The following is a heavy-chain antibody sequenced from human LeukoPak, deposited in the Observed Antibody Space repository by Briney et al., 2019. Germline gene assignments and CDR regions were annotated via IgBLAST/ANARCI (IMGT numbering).Heavy chain of an antibody. V-gene: IGHV3-7*01. D-gene: IGHD2-2*01. Sequence: GGSLRLSRAASGFTFSTYWMSWVRQAPGKGLEWVANIKQDGSDKFYVDSVKGRFTISRDNAKNSMYLQMNSLRAEDTAVYYCARVLPVASRDYWGQGTLVTVSS. CDR2: IKQDGSDK. CDR1: GFTFSTYW. J-gene: IGHJ4*02. CDR3: ARVLPVASRDY.